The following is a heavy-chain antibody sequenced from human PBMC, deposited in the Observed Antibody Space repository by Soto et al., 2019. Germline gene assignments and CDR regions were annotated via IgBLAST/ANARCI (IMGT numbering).Heavy chain of an antibody. D-gene: IGHD2-15*01. V-gene: IGHV1-69*02. Sequence: QVQLVQSGAELKKPGSSVKVSCEASGGSFISYSFTWVRQAPGQGLEWMGRIIPIQNKANYALKVHDRVTITADRSTRTAYMELRSLRPEDTAVYYCAKSLLFVDHAYMDVWGKGTTVTVSS. CDR3: AKSLLFVDHAYMDV. J-gene: IGHJ6*03. CDR2: IIPIQNKA. CDR1: GGSFISYS.